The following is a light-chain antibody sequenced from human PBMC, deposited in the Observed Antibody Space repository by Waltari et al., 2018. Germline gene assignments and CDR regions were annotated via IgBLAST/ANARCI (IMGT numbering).Light chain of an antibody. Sequence: EIVLTQSPPTLSLSPGQRAILSCRASQNVGIFLAWYQQKPGQAPRLLIYETSKRATGIPARFSGSGSGTDFSLTISSLEPEDFAIYYCQQRSNWPPLTFGGGTRVEI. CDR2: ETS. J-gene: IGKJ4*01. V-gene: IGKV3-11*01. CDR3: QQRSNWPPLT. CDR1: QNVGIF.